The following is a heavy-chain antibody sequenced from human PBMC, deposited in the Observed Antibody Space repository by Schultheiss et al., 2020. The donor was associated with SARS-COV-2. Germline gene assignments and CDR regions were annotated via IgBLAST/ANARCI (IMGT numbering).Heavy chain of an antibody. J-gene: IGHJ3*02. CDR3: AKEGDAFDI. Sequence: GGSLRLSCAASGFTFSSYGMHWVRQAPGKGLEWVAVIWYDGSNKYYADSVKGRFTISRDNSKNTLYLQMNSLRAEDTAVYYCAKEGDAFDIWGQGTMVTVSS. CDR2: IWYDGSNK. V-gene: IGHV3-33*06. CDR1: GFTFSSYG.